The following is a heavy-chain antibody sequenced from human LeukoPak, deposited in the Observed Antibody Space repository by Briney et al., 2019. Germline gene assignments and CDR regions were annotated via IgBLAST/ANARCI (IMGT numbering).Heavy chain of an antibody. CDR1: GGTFSSYA. D-gene: IGHD1-26*01. CDR3: ARGGEYSGSYDAFDI. Sequence: SVKVSCKASGGTFSSYAISWVRQAPGQGLEWMGRIIPILGIANYAQKFQGRVTITADKSTSTAYMELSSLRSEDTAVYYCARGGEYSGSYDAFDIWGQGTMVTVSS. V-gene: IGHV1-69*04. CDR2: IIPILGIA. J-gene: IGHJ3*02.